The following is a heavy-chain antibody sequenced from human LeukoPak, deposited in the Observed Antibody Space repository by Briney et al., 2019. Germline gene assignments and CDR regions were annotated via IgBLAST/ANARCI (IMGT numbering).Heavy chain of an antibody. Sequence: SVKVSCKASGGTFSSYAISWVRQAPGQGLEWMGGIIPIFGTANYAQKFQGRVTITADESTSTAYMELSSLRSEDTAVYYCARLDAVVPAAILDYYYYGMDVWGQGTTVTVSS. CDR2: IIPIFGTA. D-gene: IGHD2-2*02. V-gene: IGHV1-69*13. J-gene: IGHJ6*02. CDR3: ARLDAVVPAAILDYYYYGMDV. CDR1: GGTFSSYA.